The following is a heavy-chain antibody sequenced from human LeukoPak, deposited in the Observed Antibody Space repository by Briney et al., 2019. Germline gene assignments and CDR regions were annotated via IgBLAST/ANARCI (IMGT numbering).Heavy chain of an antibody. Sequence: SETLSLTCTVSGGSMSSTSYYWDWIRQSPEKGLEWIGSVYYSGSTYYNPSLKSRVTISVDTSKNQFSLKLSSVTAADTAVYYCARDRSSGWLRVWGQGTLVTVSS. CDR2: VYYSGST. CDR3: ARDRSSGWLRV. CDR1: GGSMSSTSYY. D-gene: IGHD6-19*01. J-gene: IGHJ4*02. V-gene: IGHV4-39*07.